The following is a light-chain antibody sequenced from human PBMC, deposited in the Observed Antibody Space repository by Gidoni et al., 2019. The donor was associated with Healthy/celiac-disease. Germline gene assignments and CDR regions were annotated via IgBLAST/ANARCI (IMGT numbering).Light chain of an antibody. CDR2: GAS. J-gene: IGKJ3*01. CDR1: QSVSSSY. CDR3: QQYGSSLFT. Sequence: DIVLTQSPGTLSLSPGERATLSCRASQSVSSSYLAWYPQKPGQAPRLLIYGASSRATGIPDRFSGSGSGTDFTLTISRLEPEDFAVYYCQQYGSSLFTFGPGTKVDIK. V-gene: IGKV3-20*01.